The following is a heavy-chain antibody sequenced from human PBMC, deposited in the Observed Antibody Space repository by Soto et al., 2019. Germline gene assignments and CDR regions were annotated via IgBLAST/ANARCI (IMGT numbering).Heavy chain of an antibody. Sequence: GESLKISCKASGYIFSDYWISWVRQMPGKGLEWMGRVDPGDSYATYSPSFQGHVTISTDRSVDTAYLQWSSLKASDTAMYFCARHTLCGNFYDTNFDYWGQGTPVTVSS. J-gene: IGHJ4*02. CDR2: VDPGDSYA. D-gene: IGHD3-16*01. CDR3: ARHTLCGNFYDTNFDY. V-gene: IGHV5-10-1*01. CDR1: GYIFSDYW.